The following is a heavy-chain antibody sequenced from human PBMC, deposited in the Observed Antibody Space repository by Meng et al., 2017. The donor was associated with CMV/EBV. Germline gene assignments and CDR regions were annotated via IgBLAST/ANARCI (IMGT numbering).Heavy chain of an antibody. CDR3: ARDVGAVAGNGFDY. CDR1: GDSVSSNSAA. Sequence: SETLSLTCAISGDSVSSNSAAWNWIRQSPSRGLEWLGRTYYRSNWYTDYAVSVKSRITINTDTSKNQFSLQLNSVTPDDTAVYYCARDVGAVAGNGFDYWGQGTLVTVSS. CDR2: TYYRSNWYT. V-gene: IGHV6-1*01. D-gene: IGHD6-19*01. J-gene: IGHJ4*02.